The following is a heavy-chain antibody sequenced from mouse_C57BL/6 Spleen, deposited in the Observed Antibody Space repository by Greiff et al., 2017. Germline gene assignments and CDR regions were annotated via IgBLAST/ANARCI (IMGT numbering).Heavy chain of an antibody. Sequence: QVQLQQPGAELVRPGSSVKLSCKASGYTFPSYWMHWVKQRPIQGLEWIGNIDPSDSETHYNQKFKDKATLTVDKSSSTAYMQLSSLTSEDSAVYYCAKEKTAQATYYFDYWGQGTTLTVSS. CDR2: IDPSDSET. CDR1: GYTFPSYW. D-gene: IGHD3-2*02. J-gene: IGHJ2*01. V-gene: IGHV1-52*01. CDR3: AKEKTAQATYYFDY.